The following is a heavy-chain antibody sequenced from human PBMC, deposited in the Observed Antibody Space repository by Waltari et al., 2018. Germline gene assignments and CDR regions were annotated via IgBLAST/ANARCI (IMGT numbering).Heavy chain of an antibody. Sequence: QVQLQESGPGLVKPSETLSLTCTVSGGSTSSYYWSWIRQPPGKGLEWIGYIYYSGSTNYNSSLKSRVTISVDTSKNQFSLKLSSVTAADTAVYYCARASLYDFWSGYQPWGQGTLVTVSS. D-gene: IGHD3-3*01. V-gene: IGHV4-59*01. CDR1: GGSTSSYY. CDR3: ARASLYDFWSGYQP. J-gene: IGHJ4*02. CDR2: IYYSGST.